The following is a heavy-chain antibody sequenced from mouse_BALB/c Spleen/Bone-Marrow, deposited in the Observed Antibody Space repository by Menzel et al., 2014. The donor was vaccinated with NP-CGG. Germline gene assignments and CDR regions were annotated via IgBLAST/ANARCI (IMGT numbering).Heavy chain of an antibody. D-gene: IGHD2-2*01. V-gene: IGHV2-9*02. CDR3: AREGSTMLTTAFAY. J-gene: IGHJ3*01. Sequence: VKLVESGPGLVAPSQSLSITCTVSGFSLTSYGVHWVRQPPGKGLEWLGVIWAGGSTNYNSALMSRLSISKDNSKSQVFLKMNSLQTDDTAMYYCAREGSTMLTTAFAYWGQGTLVTVSA. CDR2: IWAGGST. CDR1: GFSLTSYG.